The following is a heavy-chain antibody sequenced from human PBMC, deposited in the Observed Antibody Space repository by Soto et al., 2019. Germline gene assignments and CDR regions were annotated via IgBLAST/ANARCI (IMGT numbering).Heavy chain of an antibody. J-gene: IGHJ5*02. D-gene: IGHD1-26*01. CDR2: ISGSGGST. V-gene: IGHV3-23*01. CDR1: GFTFSSYA. CDR3: AKGRYSGSYYGWFDP. Sequence: EVQLLESGGGLVQPGGSLRLSCAASGFTFSSYAMSWVRQAPGKGLEWVSAISGSGGSTYYADSVKGRFTISRANSKNTLYLQMNSLRAEDTAVYYCAKGRYSGSYYGWFDPWGQGTLVTVSS.